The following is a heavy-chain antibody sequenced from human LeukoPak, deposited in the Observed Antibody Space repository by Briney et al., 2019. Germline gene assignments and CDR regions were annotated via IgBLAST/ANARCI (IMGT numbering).Heavy chain of an antibody. CDR1: GYSISSYY. J-gene: IGHJ3*02. Sequence: SETLSLTCTVSGYSISSYYWSWIRQPPGKGLEWIGYIYYSGSTKYKPSLKSRVTISVDTSKNQFSLKLSSVTAADTAVYYCARGRFLDTFDIWGQGTMVTVSS. CDR3: ARGRFLDTFDI. CDR2: IYYSGST. D-gene: IGHD3-3*01. V-gene: IGHV4-59*01.